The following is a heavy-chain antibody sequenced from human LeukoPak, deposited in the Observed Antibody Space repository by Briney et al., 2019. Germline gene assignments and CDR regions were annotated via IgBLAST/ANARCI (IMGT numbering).Heavy chain of an antibody. CDR3: AIDPNWATHT. CDR2: IGSSGGGL. V-gene: IGHV3-23*01. CDR1: GFTFSTYA. Sequence: GGSLRLSCAASGFTFSTYAMYWVRHPPGKRLEWVSIIGSSGGGLHYADSVKGRFTISRDNSKNALYLQMNSLRVEDTAVYYCAIDPNWATHTWGQGVLVTASS. J-gene: IGHJ5*02. D-gene: IGHD7-27*01.